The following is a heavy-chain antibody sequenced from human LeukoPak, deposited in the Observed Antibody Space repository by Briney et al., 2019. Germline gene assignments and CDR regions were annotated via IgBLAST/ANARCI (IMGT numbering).Heavy chain of an antibody. V-gene: IGHV3-11*06. Sequence: PGGSLRLSCAASGFTFSDYYMSWIRQAPGKGLEWVSYISSSSSYTNYADSVKGRFTISRDNAKNSLYLQMNSLRAEDTAFYYCARAISLDYGDYYFDSWGQGTLVTVSS. CDR2: ISSSSSYT. CDR3: ARAISLDYGDYYFDS. J-gene: IGHJ4*02. CDR1: GFTFSDYY. D-gene: IGHD4-17*01.